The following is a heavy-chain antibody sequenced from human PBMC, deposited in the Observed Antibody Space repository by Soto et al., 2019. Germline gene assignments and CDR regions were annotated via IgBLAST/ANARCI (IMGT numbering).Heavy chain of an antibody. CDR3: ARVISGWWYFDY. D-gene: IGHD6-19*01. Sequence: QVQLQESGPGLVKPSETLSLTCTVSGGSISSYYWSWIRQPPGKGLEWIGYIYYSGSTNYNPSLKSRVTISVTTSKNQFSLKLTAVTAADTAVYYCARVISGWWYFDYWGQGTLVTVSS. V-gene: IGHV4-59*01. CDR2: IYYSGST. CDR1: GGSISSYY. J-gene: IGHJ4*02.